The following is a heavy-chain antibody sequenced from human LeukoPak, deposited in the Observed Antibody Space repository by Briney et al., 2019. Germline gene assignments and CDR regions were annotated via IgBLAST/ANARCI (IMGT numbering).Heavy chain of an antibody. CDR1: GGSISSYY. CDR2: IYYSGST. V-gene: IGHV4-59*08. Sequence: SETLSLTCTVSGGSISSYYWSWIRQPPGKGLEWIGYIYYSGSTNYNPSLKSRVTISVDTSKNQFSLKLSSVTAADTAVYYCARRGEGRDGYNLDYWGQGTLVTVSS. CDR3: ARRGEGRDGYNLDY. J-gene: IGHJ4*02. D-gene: IGHD5-24*01.